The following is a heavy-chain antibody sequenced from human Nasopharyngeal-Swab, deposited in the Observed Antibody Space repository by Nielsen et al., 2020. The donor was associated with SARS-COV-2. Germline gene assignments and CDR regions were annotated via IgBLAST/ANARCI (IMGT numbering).Heavy chain of an antibody. CDR2: IYYSGST. Sequence: SETLSLTSTGSGGSISSGDYYWSWIRQPPGKGLEWIGYIYYSGSTYYNPSLKSRVTISVDTSKNQFSLKLSSVTAADTAVYYCARAIGRFTMIVVAIDAFDIWGQGTMVTVSS. D-gene: IGHD3-22*01. V-gene: IGHV4-30-4*01. J-gene: IGHJ3*02. CDR3: ARAIGRFTMIVVAIDAFDI. CDR1: GGSISSGDYY.